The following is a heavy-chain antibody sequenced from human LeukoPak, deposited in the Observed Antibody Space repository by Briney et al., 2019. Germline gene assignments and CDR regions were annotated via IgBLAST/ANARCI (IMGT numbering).Heavy chain of an antibody. V-gene: IGHV4-39*01. D-gene: IGHD3-22*01. CDR3: ARHPFDYDSRAAADY. J-gene: IGHJ4*02. Sequence: PSETLSHTCTVSGRSISSSSWYWGWIRQPPGKGLEWIGCIYYSGSTYYNPSLKSRVTISVDTSKNQFSLKLSSVTAADTAVYYCARHPFDYDSRAAADYWGQGTLVTVSS. CDR1: GRSISSSSWY. CDR2: IYYSGST.